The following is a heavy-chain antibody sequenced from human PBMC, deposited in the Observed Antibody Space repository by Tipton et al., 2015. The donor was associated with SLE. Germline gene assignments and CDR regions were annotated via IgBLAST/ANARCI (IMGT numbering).Heavy chain of an antibody. CDR1: GGSSISSNY. J-gene: IGHJ4*02. Sequence: TLSLTCTVSGGSSISSNYWGWIRQPPGKGLEWIGGIYYSGTTYYNPSLKSRVTISVDTSKNQFSLNLSSVTAADTAVYYCARDEYRYDATGYHLLGHFDFWGQGTLVTVPS. CDR3: ARDEYRYDATGYHLLGHFDF. CDR2: IYYSGTT. D-gene: IGHD3-22*01. V-gene: IGHV4-39*07.